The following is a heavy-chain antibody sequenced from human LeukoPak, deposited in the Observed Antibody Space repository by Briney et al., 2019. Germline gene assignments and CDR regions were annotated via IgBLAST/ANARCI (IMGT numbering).Heavy chain of an antibody. D-gene: IGHD6-13*01. CDR2: ISGSGGST. CDR3: AKDPGYSSSWYNRFDP. CDR1: GFTFSSYA. Sequence: GGSLRLSCAASGFTFSSYAMSWVRQAPGKGLEWVSAISGSGGSTYYADSVKGRFTISRDNSKNTLYLQMNSLRAEDTAVYYCAKDPGYSSSWYNRFDPWGQGTLVTVSS. J-gene: IGHJ5*02. V-gene: IGHV3-23*01.